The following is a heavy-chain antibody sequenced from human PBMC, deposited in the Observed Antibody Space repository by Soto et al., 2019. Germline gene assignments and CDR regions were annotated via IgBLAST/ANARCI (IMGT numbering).Heavy chain of an antibody. Sequence: SVKVSCKASGFTFTSSAVQWVRQAPGQGLEWLGRIIPIFGTTDYAQKFQGRVTITADESTTTAYMELSSLRSDDTAVYYCAKDGGREGYFGNWFDPWGQGTLVTVSS. CDR2: IIPIFGTT. D-gene: IGHD2-15*01. J-gene: IGHJ5*02. CDR1: GFTFTSSA. V-gene: IGHV1-69*13. CDR3: AKDGGREGYFGNWFDP.